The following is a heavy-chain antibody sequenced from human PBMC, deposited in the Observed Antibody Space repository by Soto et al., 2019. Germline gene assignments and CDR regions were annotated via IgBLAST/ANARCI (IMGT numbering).Heavy chain of an antibody. CDR2: ISSSGSTI. Sequence: GGSLRLSCAASGFTFSSYEMNWVRQAPGKGLEWVSYISSSGSTIYYADSLKGRFTISRDNAKNSLYLQMNSLRAEDTAVYYCAKDLEASGYYDSSGYYPIDYWGQGTLVTVSS. CDR3: AKDLEASGYYDSSGYYPIDY. V-gene: IGHV3-48*03. J-gene: IGHJ4*02. CDR1: GFTFSSYE. D-gene: IGHD3-22*01.